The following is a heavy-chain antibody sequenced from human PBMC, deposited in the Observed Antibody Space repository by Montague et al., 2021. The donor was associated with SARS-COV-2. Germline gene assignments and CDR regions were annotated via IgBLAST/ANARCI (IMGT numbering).Heavy chain of an antibody. V-gene: IGHV4-39*01. Sequence: SETLSLTCTVSGDSITSIIHYWGWIRQPPGEGLDWIASIFYTGTIYYNPSLKSRVTMSLDTSKSQFSLNLTSVTAADTAVYFCARHPTMVTTFHWGQGSLVTVSS. J-gene: IGHJ4*02. CDR3: ARHPTMVTTFH. D-gene: IGHD4-17*01. CDR2: IFYTGTI. CDR1: GDSITSIIHY.